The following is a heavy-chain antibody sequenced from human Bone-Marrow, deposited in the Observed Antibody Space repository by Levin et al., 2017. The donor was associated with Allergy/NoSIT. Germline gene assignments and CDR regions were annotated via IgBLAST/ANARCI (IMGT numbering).Heavy chain of an antibody. Sequence: GGSLRLSCAASGFTFSSYGMHWVRQAPGKGLEWVAVISYDGSNKYYADSVKGRFTISRDNSKNTLYLQMNSLRAEDTAVYYCAKGGRDYYGSGPIDYWGQGTLVTVSS. CDR3: AKGGRDYYGSGPIDY. J-gene: IGHJ4*02. D-gene: IGHD3-10*01. CDR2: ISYDGSNK. V-gene: IGHV3-30*18. CDR1: GFTFSSYG.